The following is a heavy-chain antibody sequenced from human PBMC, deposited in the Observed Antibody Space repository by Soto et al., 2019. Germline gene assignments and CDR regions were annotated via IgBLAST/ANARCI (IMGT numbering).Heavy chain of an antibody. CDR3: ARGDIVLVPAAMVDY. CDR1: GGTLSSYA. Sequence: SVKVSSKASGGTLSSYAISGVRLAPGQGLEWMGGIIPIFGSTSYAQKFHGRVTMTRDTSTSTVYMELSSLRSEDTAVYYCARGDIVLVPAAMVDYWGQGTPVTVSS. J-gene: IGHJ4*02. D-gene: IGHD2-2*01. V-gene: IGHV1-69*05. CDR2: IIPIFGST.